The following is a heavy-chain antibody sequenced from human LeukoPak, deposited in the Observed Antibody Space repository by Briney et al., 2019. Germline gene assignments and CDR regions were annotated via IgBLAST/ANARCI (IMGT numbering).Heavy chain of an antibody. D-gene: IGHD6-19*01. Sequence: GGSLRLSCAASGFTFDDYAMHWVRQAPGKGLEWVSGISWNSGSIGYADSVKGRFTISRDNAKNSLYLQMNSLRAEDTAVYYCAKVWYEQWLVPGGAFDIWGQGTMVTVSS. V-gene: IGHV3-9*01. J-gene: IGHJ3*02. CDR2: ISWNSGSI. CDR3: AKVWYEQWLVPGGAFDI. CDR1: GFTFDDYA.